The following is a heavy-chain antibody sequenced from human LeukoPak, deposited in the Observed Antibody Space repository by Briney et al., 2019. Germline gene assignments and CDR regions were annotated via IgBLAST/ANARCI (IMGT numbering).Heavy chain of an antibody. CDR3: ARAYRGYSYGYPDY. CDR2: IIPIFGTA. D-gene: IGHD5-18*01. V-gene: IGHV1-69*05. CDR1: GGTFSSYA. J-gene: IGHJ4*02. Sequence: SVKVSCKTSGGTFSSYAISWVRQAPGQGLEWMGRIIPIFGTANYAQKFQGRVTITTDESTSTAYMELSSLRSEDTAVYYCARAYRGYSYGYPDYWGQGTLVTVSS.